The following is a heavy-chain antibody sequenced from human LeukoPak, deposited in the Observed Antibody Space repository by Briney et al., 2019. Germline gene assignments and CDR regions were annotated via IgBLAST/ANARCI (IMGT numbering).Heavy chain of an antibody. CDR3: AREGNRGGDFDY. Sequence: GGSLRLSCAASGFTFSSYDMHWVRQATGKGLEWVSAIGTAGDTYYPGSVKGRFTISRDNSKNTLYLQMNSLRAEDTAVYYCAREGNRGGDFDYWGQGTLVTVSS. D-gene: IGHD3-10*01. CDR1: GFTFSSYD. V-gene: IGHV3-13*01. J-gene: IGHJ4*02. CDR2: IGTAGDT.